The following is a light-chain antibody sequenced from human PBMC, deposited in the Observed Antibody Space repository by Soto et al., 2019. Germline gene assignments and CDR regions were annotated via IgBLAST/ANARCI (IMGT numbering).Light chain of an antibody. CDR2: AAS. Sequence: DIQMTQSPSSVSASVGDRVTITCRASQGVSNWLAWYQQKPGKAPKLLIYAASTLRSGVPSRIRGSGSGTDFTFTISSLQPEDFATYYCQQANSFPYTFGQGTKLEIK. V-gene: IGKV1-12*01. CDR3: QQANSFPYT. CDR1: QGVSNW. J-gene: IGKJ2*01.